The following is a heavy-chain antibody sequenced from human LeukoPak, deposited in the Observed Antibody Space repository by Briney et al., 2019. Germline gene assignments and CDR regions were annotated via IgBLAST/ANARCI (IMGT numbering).Heavy chain of an antibody. V-gene: IGHV1-18*01. CDR3: ARLRVGATPFDY. CDR2: ISAYNGNT. J-gene: IGHJ4*02. Sequence: VASVKVSCKASGYTFTSYSISWVRQAPGQGLEWMGWISAYNGNTNYAQKLQGRVTMTTDTSTSTAYMELRSLRSDDTAVYYCARLRVGATPFDYWGQGTLVTVSS. CDR1: GYTFTSYS. D-gene: IGHD1-26*01.